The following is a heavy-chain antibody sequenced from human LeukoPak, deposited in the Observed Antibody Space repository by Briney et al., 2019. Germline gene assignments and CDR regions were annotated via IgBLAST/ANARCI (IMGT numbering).Heavy chain of an antibody. CDR3: ARGYRASWYHFWYFAL. V-gene: IGHV3-11*04. J-gene: IGHJ2*01. CDR2: ISSSGSTI. Sequence: GGSLRLSCAASGFTFSDYYMSWIRQSPGKGLEWVSYISSSGSTIYYADSVKGRFTISRDNAKDSLYLQMNSLRAEDAAVYYCARGYRASWYHFWYFALWGRGTLVTVSS. CDR1: GFTFSDYY. D-gene: IGHD6-13*01.